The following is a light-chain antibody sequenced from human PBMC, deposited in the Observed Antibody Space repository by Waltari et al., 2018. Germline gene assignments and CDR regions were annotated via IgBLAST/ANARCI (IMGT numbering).Light chain of an antibody. CDR2: EVT. CDR1: SSDIGNYDY. Sequence: QSALTQPPSASGSPGQSVTISCTGSSSDIGNYDYVAWYQQRPDKAPELMIYEVTKRPSGAPDRCSGSTSGNTASLTGSGLQAADEADYYCSSYAGSSVWVFGGGTKLTVV. CDR3: SSYAGSSVWV. V-gene: IGLV2-8*01. J-gene: IGLJ3*02.